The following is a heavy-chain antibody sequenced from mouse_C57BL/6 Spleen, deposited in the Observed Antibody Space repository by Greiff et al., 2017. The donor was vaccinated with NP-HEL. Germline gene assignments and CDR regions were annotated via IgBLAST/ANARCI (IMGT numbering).Heavy chain of an antibody. J-gene: IGHJ3*01. Sequence: ESGAELVKPGASVKISCKASGYAFSSYWMNWVKQRPGKGLEWIGQIYPGDGDTNYNGKFKGKATLTADKSSSTAYMQLSSLTSEDSAVYFCAKVYDYDGFAYWGQGTLVTVSA. CDR3: AKVYDYDGFAY. D-gene: IGHD2-4*01. CDR2: IYPGDGDT. V-gene: IGHV1-80*01. CDR1: GYAFSSYW.